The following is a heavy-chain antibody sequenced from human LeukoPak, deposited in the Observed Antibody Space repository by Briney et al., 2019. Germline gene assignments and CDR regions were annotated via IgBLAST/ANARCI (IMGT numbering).Heavy chain of an antibody. CDR1: GGSFNSSY. CDR3: ARAIRYYYDSSGSYYFAY. D-gene: IGHD3-22*01. J-gene: IGHJ4*02. V-gene: IGHV4-59*01. Sequence: PSETLSLPCTVSGGSFNSSYRCWVRQPPGKGLEWIGNIYYSGSTNYNPSLKSRVAISVDTSKKQFSLKLSSVSAADTAVYYCARAIRYYYDSSGSYYFAYWGQVTLVTVSS. CDR2: IYYSGST.